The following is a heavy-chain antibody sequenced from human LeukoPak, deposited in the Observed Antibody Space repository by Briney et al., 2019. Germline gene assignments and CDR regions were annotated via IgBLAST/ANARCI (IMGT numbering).Heavy chain of an antibody. J-gene: IGHJ4*02. CDR3: AKDFRIGYSAHFDY. Sequence: GGSLRLSCAASGFTFSNYAMSWVRQAPEKGLEFVSGIYENGGTTYYADSVKGRFSISRDNSKNTLYQQMDSLRGEDTAVYYCAKDFRIGYSAHFDYWGQGALVTVSS. CDR2: IYENGGTT. V-gene: IGHV3-23*01. D-gene: IGHD2-21*01. CDR1: GFTFSNYA.